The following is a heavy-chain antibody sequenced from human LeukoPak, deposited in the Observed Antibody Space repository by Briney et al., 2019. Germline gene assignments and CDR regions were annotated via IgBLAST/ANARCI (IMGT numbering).Heavy chain of an antibody. V-gene: IGHV3-9*01. D-gene: IGHD2-15*01. CDR1: GFTFDDYA. Sequence: GGSLRLSCAASGFTFDDYAMHWVRQAPGKGLEWVSGISWNSGSIGYADSVKGRFTISRDNAKNSLYLQMNSLRVEDTALYYCARDRVVVATTTPPYWYFDLWGRGTLVTVSS. J-gene: IGHJ2*01. CDR2: ISWNSGSI. CDR3: ARDRVVVATTTPPYWYFDL.